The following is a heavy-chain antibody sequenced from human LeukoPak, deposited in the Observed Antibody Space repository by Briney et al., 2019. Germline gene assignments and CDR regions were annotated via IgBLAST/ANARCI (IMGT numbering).Heavy chain of an antibody. V-gene: IGHV1-69*05. D-gene: IGHD6-13*01. CDR2: IIPIFGTA. CDR3: ASGIAAAVANFDY. CDR1: GGTFSSYA. J-gene: IGHJ4*02. Sequence: GASVKVSCKASGGTFSSYAISWVRQAPGQGLEWMGGIIPIFGTANYAQKFQGRVTITTDESTSTAYMELSSLRSEDTAVYYCASGIAAAVANFDYWGQGTLVTVSS.